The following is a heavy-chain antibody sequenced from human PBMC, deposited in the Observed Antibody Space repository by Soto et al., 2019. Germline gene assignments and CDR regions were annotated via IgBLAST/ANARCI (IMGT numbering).Heavy chain of an antibody. Sequence: SETLSLTCAVSGGSFSSSYYWGWLRQPPGKGLEWLGNIYYSGHTYYNPSLKSRFAMSVDTSKNQFSLTLTSVTAADTAVYFCGRDLTSNANCIDPWGQGTLVTVSS. CDR3: GRDLTSNANCIDP. CDR1: GGSFSSSYY. D-gene: IGHD2-2*01. CDR2: IYYSGHT. V-gene: IGHV4-39*02. J-gene: IGHJ5*02.